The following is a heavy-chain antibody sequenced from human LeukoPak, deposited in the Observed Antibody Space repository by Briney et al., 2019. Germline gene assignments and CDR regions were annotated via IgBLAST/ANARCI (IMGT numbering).Heavy chain of an antibody. J-gene: IGHJ4*02. CDR1: GFTFSSYA. V-gene: IGHV3-23*01. CDR2: ISGSGGST. CDR3: AKEVVLRYFDWLLIIPPLFDY. Sequence: GGSLRLSCAASGFTFSSYAMSWVRQAPGKGLEWVSAISGSGGSTYCADSVKGRFTISRDNSKNTLYLQMNSLRAEDTAVYYCAKEVVLRYFDWLLIIPPLFDYWGQGTLVTVSS. D-gene: IGHD3-9*01.